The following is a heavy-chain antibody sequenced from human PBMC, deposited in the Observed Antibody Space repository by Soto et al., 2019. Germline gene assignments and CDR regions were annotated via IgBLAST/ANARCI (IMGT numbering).Heavy chain of an antibody. J-gene: IGHJ4*02. CDR2: MNRDGSEK. V-gene: IGHV3-7*01. CDR1: GFTFSSYW. Sequence: EVQLVESRGGLVQPGGSLRLSCAASGFTFSSYWMTWARQAPGKGLEWVASMNRDGSEKRYVDSVEGRFTISRDNAKNSLFLQMNSLSPDDTAVYYCGRDAGRRFDYWGQGSLVTVSS. CDR3: GRDAGRRFDY. D-gene: IGHD6-13*01.